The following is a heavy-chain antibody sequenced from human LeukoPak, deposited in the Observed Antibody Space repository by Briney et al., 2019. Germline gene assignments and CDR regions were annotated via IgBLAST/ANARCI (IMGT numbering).Heavy chain of an antibody. CDR1: RFISSSYA. J-gene: IGHJ4*02. CDR2: FSSSGGST. Sequence: GGSQRLSCGASRFISSSYAMTWLRQAPGRGLEWVSTFSSSGGSTYYADSVKGRFTISRDSSKNTLFLQMNSLRAEDTAVYYCAKYCRVVNCYFGLYWGQGTLVTVSS. V-gene: IGHV3-23*01. D-gene: IGHD2-15*01. CDR3: AKYCRVVNCYFGLY.